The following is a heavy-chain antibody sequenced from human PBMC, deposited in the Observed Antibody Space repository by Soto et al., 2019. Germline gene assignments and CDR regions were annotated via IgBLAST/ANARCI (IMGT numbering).Heavy chain of an antibody. J-gene: IGHJ4*02. CDR1: GFTFTAYW. Sequence: GSLRLSCAATGFTFTAYWVHWVRQAPGKGLEWVARFKSDGSGTTYTDSVRGRFSISRDNAKNTVYLQMDNLGVEDTAVYYCGRNAIFVRGVPDEYWGQGAPVTVSS. D-gene: IGHD3-10*02. CDR3: GRNAIFVRGVPDEY. V-gene: IGHV3-74*03. CDR2: FKSDGSGT.